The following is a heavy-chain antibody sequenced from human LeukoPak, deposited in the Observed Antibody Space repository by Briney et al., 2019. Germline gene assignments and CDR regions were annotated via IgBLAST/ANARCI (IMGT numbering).Heavy chain of an antibody. V-gene: IGHV3-23*01. D-gene: IGHD3-3*01. CDR2: ITGSGSST. Sequence: GGSLRLSCAASGFSFSSNGMSWVRQAPGKGLEWISAITGSGSSTDYTHSVKGRFTISRDNSKNTLYLQMNSLRAEDTVIYYCAKDIFWSGYYFDSWGQGTLVTVSS. J-gene: IGHJ5*01. CDR1: GFSFSSNG. CDR3: AKDIFWSGYYFDS.